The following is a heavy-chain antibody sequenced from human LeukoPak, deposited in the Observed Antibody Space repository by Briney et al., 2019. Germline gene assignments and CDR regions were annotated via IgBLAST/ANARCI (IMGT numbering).Heavy chain of an antibody. CDR3: ARERGGGHYGDAFDI. J-gene: IGHJ3*02. Sequence: PSETLSLTCTVSGGSISRSIYYWGWIRQPPGRGLEWIGSIYYNGNTYYNPSLKSRVTISVDTSENQLSLKLSFVTAADTAVYYCARERGGGHYGDAFDIWGQGTLVTVSS. CDR1: GGSISRSIYY. V-gene: IGHV4-39*07. CDR2: IYYNGNT. D-gene: IGHD1-26*01.